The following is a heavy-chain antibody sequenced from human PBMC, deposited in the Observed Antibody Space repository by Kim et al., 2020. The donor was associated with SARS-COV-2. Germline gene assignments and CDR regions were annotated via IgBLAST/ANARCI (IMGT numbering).Heavy chain of an antibody. V-gene: IGHV3-23*01. J-gene: IGHJ2*01. Sequence: VKGRFTISSDNSKITLYLQMNSLRAEDTAVYYCAKLAPGPTVTTYWYFDLWGRGTLVTVSS. D-gene: IGHD4-17*01. CDR3: AKLAPGPTVTTYWYFDL.